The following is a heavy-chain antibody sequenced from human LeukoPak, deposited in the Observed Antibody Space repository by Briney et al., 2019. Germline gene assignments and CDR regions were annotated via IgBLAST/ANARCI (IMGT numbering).Heavy chain of an antibody. D-gene: IGHD1-1*01. J-gene: IGHJ4*02. CDR3: ASGKSLGTIDY. V-gene: IGHV1-18*01. CDR2: ISAYDGNT. Sequence: ASVKVSCKASGYTFTSYGISWVRQAPGQGLEGVGWISAYDGNTKYAQKLQGRVTMTTDTSTSTAYMELRSLRSDDTAVYYCASGKSLGTIDYWGQGTLVTVSS. CDR1: GYTFTSYG.